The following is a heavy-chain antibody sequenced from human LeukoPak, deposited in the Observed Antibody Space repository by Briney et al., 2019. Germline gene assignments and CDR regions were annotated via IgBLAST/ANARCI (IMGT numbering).Heavy chain of an antibody. CDR1: GYTFTNYD. CDR2: VNPNSGNT. D-gene: IGHD6-13*01. V-gene: IGHV1-8*01. J-gene: IGHJ5*02. CDR3: ATYSSSSVRGDDP. Sequence: ASVTVSFTASGYTFTNYDINWVRQAPGQGLEWMGWVNPNSGNTGYAQKFQGRVTMTRDTSISTAYMELNSLRSEDTAVYYCATYSSSSVRGDDPWGQGTLVTVSS.